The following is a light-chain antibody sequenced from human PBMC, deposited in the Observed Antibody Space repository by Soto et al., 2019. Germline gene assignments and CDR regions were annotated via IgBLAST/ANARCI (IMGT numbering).Light chain of an antibody. CDR1: SRDVGGYDY. Sequence: QSVLTQPASVSGSPGQSITISCTGTSRDVGGYDYVSWYQQHPGKAPRLMIYKASNRPSGVSHRFSGSRSGNTASLTISGLQAEDEADYYCSSYTSGSTLYVFGTGTKVTVL. CDR3: SSYTSGSTLYV. V-gene: IGLV2-14*01. J-gene: IGLJ1*01. CDR2: KAS.